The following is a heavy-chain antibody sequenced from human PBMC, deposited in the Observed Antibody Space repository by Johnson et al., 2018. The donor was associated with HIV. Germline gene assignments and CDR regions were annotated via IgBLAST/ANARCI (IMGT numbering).Heavy chain of an antibody. CDR3: ARDSGYEDHDGFDI. D-gene: IGHD5-12*01. CDR1: RFTFSSYA. V-gene: IGHV3-30*04. CDR2: ISYDGSKK. Sequence: VQLVESGGGVVQPGRSLRLSCAASRFTFSSYAMPWVRQAPGKGLEWVAVISYDGSKKYYADSVKGRCTISRDNSKNTLYLQMNSLRAEDTAVYYCARDSGYEDHDGFDIWGQGTMVTVSS. J-gene: IGHJ3*02.